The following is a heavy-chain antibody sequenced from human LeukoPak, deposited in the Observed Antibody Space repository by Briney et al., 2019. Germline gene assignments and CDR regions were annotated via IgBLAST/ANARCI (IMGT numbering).Heavy chain of an antibody. CDR1: GFIFSNYA. D-gene: IGHD3-9*01. J-gene: IGHJ4*02. CDR2: ISGRSDNT. Sequence: GGSLRLSCAASGFIFSNYAMYWVRQAPGEGLEWVSAISGRSDNTYYADSVKGRFTLSRDSSKNTLYLQMNSLRADDTAVYYCAKWGDYDVLTGYYVSDFWGQGTLVTVSS. CDR3: AKWGDYDVLTGYYVSDF. V-gene: IGHV3-23*01.